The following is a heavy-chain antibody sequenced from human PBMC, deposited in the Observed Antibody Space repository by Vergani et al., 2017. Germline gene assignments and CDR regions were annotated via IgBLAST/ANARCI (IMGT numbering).Heavy chain of an antibody. D-gene: IGHD3-22*01. V-gene: IGHV1-46*01. Sequence: QVQLVQSGAEVKKPGASVKVSCKASGYPFTSYYMHWVRQAPGQGLEWMGIINPSGGSTSYAQKFQGRVTMTRDTSTSTVYMELSSLRSEDTAVYYCARRDYYDSSGSRGDYWGQGTLVTVSS. J-gene: IGHJ4*02. CDR3: ARRDYYDSSGSRGDY. CDR1: GYPFTSYY. CDR2: INPSGGST.